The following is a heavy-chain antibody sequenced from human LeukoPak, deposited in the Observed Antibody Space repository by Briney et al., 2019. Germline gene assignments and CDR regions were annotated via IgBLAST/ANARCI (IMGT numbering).Heavy chain of an antibody. Sequence: PGGSLRLSCAVSGFTLNKYWMHWVRQVPGKGLEWVSSISSSSSYIYYADSVKGRFTISRDNAKNSLYLQMNSLRAEDTAVYYCARDLGDAFDIWGQGTMVTVSS. J-gene: IGHJ3*02. V-gene: IGHV3-21*01. CDR1: GFTLNKYW. CDR2: ISSSSSYI. CDR3: ARDLGDAFDI.